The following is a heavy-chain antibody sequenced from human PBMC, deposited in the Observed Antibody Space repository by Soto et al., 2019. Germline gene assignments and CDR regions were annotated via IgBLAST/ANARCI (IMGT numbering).Heavy chain of an antibody. CDR1: GGTFSSYA. V-gene: IGHV1-69*01. D-gene: IGHD2-2*01. J-gene: IGHJ6*02. CDR2: IIPISGTA. Sequence: QVQLVQSGAEVKKPGSSVKVSCKASGGTFSSYAISWVRQAPGQGLEWMGGIIPISGTANYAQKFQGRVTITADESTSTAYMELSSLRSEDTAVYYCARSQGSSTSLEIYYYYYYGMDVWDQGTKVTVSS. CDR3: ARSQGSSTSLEIYYYYYYGMDV.